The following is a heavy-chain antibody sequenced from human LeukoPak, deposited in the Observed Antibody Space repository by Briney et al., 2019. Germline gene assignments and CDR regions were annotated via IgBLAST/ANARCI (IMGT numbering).Heavy chain of an antibody. Sequence: GESLKISCQASGYRFTSYWIAWVRQVPGKGLEWMGSIYPDDSDTTYSPSFQGQVTISADKSTTTAFLQWRRLKASDTAIYYCARRATQYFDSWGQGSLVTVSS. CDR2: IYPDDSDT. J-gene: IGHJ4*02. CDR1: GYRFTSYW. V-gene: IGHV5-51*01. D-gene: IGHD1-26*01. CDR3: ARRATQYFDS.